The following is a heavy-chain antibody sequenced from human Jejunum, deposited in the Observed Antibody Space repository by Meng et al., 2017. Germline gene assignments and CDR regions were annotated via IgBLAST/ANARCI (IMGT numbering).Heavy chain of an antibody. V-gene: IGHV3-15*01. D-gene: IGHD6-13*01. CDR2: IKRKTDGGTT. J-gene: IGHJ4*02. CDR1: GFTFSNAW. Sequence: GESLKISCAASGFTFSNAWMSWVRQAPGKGLEWVGRIKRKTDGGTTDYAAPVKGRFTISRDDSKNTLYLQMNSLKTEDTAVYYCTTDLPYSSSWYGFDYWGQGTLVTVSS. CDR3: TTDLPYSSSWYGFDY.